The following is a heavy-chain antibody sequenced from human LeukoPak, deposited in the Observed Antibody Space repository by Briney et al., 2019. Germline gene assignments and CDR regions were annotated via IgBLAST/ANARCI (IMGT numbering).Heavy chain of an antibody. V-gene: IGHV3-30-3*01. D-gene: IGHD3-10*01. CDR1: GFTFSACA. CDR2: ISYDGNNT. Sequence: GRSLRLSCAASGFTFSACAMHWVRQAPGRGLEWVAVISYDGNNTHYADSVKGRFIISRDNSKNTVYLQMNSLRAEDTAVYYCATFGQVGGQGTLVTVSS. CDR3: ATFGQV. J-gene: IGHJ4*02.